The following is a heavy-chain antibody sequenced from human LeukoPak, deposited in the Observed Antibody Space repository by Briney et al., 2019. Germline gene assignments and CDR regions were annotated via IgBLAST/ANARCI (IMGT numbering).Heavy chain of an antibody. V-gene: IGHV3-23*01. CDR3: AKEGLARRLGYYFDY. Sequence: PGGSLRLSCAASGLNLTTYAMGWVRQAPGKGLEWVSSISHTGGTTYYGDFVKGRFTIARDNSKNTHYLQMNSLRAEDTAVYYCAKEGLARRLGYYFDYWGQGTLVTVSS. CDR2: ISHTGGTT. J-gene: IGHJ4*02. D-gene: IGHD1-1*01. CDR1: GLNLTTYA.